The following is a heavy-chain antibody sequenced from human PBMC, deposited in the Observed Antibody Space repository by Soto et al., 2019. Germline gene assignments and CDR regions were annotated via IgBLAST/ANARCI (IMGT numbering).Heavy chain of an antibody. V-gene: IGHV4-61*01. J-gene: IGHJ3*02. Sequence: QVQLQESGPGLVKPSETLSLTCTVSGGSVSSGSYYWSWIRQPPGKGLEWIGYIYYSGSTNYNPSLKSRVTISVDTSKNQFSLKLSSVTAADTAVYYCARGGAPVKGAFDIWGQGTMVTVSS. CDR3: ARGGAPVKGAFDI. CDR1: GGSVSSGSYY. CDR2: IYYSGST. D-gene: IGHD4-17*01.